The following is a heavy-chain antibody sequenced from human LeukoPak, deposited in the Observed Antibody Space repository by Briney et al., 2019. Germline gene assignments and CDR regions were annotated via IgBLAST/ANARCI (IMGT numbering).Heavy chain of an antibody. V-gene: IGHV4-59*01. CDR3: ARTTEGYCRSTSCYGFYYSYYMDV. Sequence: SETLSLTCTVSGGSISSYYWSWIRQPPGKGLEWIGYIYYSGSTNYNPSLKSRVTISVDTSKNQFSLKLRSVAAADTAVYFCARTTEGYCRSTSCYGFYYSYYMDVWGKGTTVTIFS. CDR2: IYYSGST. D-gene: IGHD2-2*01. CDR1: GGSISSYY. J-gene: IGHJ6*03.